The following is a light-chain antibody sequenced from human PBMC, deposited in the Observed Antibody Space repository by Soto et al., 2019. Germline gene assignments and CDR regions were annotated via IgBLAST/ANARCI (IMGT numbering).Light chain of an antibody. Sequence: EIVLTQSPGTLSLSPGERATLSCRASQSVSSTYLAWYQQKPGQAPRLLVYGTSNRATGIPDRFSGSGSGTDYTLTISRLEPEEFAVYYCQQYGSSREVTFGGGTRVEIK. J-gene: IGKJ4*01. CDR1: QSVSSTY. CDR2: GTS. V-gene: IGKV3-20*01. CDR3: QQYGSSREVT.